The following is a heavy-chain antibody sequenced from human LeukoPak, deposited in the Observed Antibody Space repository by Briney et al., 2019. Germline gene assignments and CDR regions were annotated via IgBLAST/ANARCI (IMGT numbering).Heavy chain of an antibody. Sequence: PSETLALTCTVSGASISTRSYYWGWIRQPPGKGLEWIGTIYYSGTTYYNPSLQSRVTISLDTSQNQLSPKLGSVTPPDTALYFCASAPGTFFDYWGQGTLVTLSP. CDR1: GASISTRSYY. D-gene: IGHD1-14*01. CDR3: ASAPGTFFDY. J-gene: IGHJ4*02. CDR2: IYYSGTT. V-gene: IGHV4-39*01.